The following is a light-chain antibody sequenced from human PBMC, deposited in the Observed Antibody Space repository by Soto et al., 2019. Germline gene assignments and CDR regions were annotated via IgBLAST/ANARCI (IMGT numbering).Light chain of an antibody. Sequence: EIVLTQSPGTLSLSPGDRATLSCRASQSVSSKYLAWYQQKPGQAPRLLIYGASTRATGIPARFSGSGSGTEFTLTISSLQSEDFAVYYCQQYNNWPPITFGQGTRLEIK. CDR2: GAS. CDR3: QQYNNWPPIT. CDR1: QSVSSKY. V-gene: IGKV3-15*01. J-gene: IGKJ5*01.